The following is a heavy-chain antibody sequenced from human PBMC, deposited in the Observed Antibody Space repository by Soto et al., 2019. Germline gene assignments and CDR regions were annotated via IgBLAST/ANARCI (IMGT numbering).Heavy chain of an antibody. Sequence: PSETLSLTCAVYGGSFSGYYWTWIRQPPGTGLEWIGEINHSGSTNYNPSLKSLVTISVDTSKNQFSLKLTSVTAADTAVYYCARDTIIGLFDYSGQGTLITVSS. V-gene: IGHV4-34*01. CDR3: ARDTIIGLFDY. J-gene: IGHJ4*02. D-gene: IGHD2-15*01. CDR2: INHSGST. CDR1: GGSFSGYY.